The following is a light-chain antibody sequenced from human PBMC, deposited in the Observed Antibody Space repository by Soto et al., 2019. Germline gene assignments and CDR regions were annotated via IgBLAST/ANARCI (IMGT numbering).Light chain of an antibody. CDR1: QSISTW. J-gene: IGKJ1*01. V-gene: IGKV1-5*01. Sequence: EIHMTQSPSTLSASVGDRVTISCRASQSISTWLAWYQQKPGKAPKLLIYAASTLQSGVPARFSGSGSGTDFTLTISCLQSEDFATYYCQQYYSYPRPFGQGTNVDVK. CDR3: QQYYSYPRP. CDR2: AAS.